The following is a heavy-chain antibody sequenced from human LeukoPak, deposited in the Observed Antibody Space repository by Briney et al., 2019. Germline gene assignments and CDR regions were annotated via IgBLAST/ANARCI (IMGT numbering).Heavy chain of an antibody. CDR1: GFTFSSYA. CDR3: AKDYTAMEDAFDI. J-gene: IGHJ3*02. Sequence: GGSLRLSCAASGFTFSSYAMSWVRQAPGKGLEWVSAISGSGGSTYYAGSVKGRFTISRDNSKNTLYLQMNSLRAEDTAVYYCAKDYTAMEDAFDIWGQGTMVAVSS. CDR2: ISGSGGST. D-gene: IGHD5-18*01. V-gene: IGHV3-23*01.